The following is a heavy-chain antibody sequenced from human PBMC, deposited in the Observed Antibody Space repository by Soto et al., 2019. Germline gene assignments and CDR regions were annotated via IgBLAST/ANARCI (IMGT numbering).Heavy chain of an antibody. CDR1: GYTFTSYG. J-gene: IGHJ6*03. CDR3: ARGYYDFWSGYKNYYYYYMDV. D-gene: IGHD3-3*01. V-gene: IGHV1-18*01. CDR2: ISAYNGNT. Sequence: GASVKVSCKASGYTFTSYGISWVRQAPGQGLEWMGWISAYNGNTNYAQKLQGRVTMTTDTSTSTAYMELRSLRSDDTAVYYCARGYYDFWSGYKNYYYYYMDVWGQGTTVTVSS.